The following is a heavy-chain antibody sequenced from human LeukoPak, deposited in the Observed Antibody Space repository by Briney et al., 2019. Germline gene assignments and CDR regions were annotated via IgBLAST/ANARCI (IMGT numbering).Heavy chain of an antibody. CDR1: GGSISSSNW. D-gene: IGHD6-13*01. V-gene: IGHV4-4*02. J-gene: IGHJ6*03. CDR2: IYHSGST. Sequence: PSGTLSLTCAVSGGSISSSNWWSWVRQPPGKGLEWIGEIYHSGSTNYNPSLKSRVTISVDKSKNQFSLKLSSVTAADTAVYYCARDLSSSSGYYYMDVWGKGTTVTVSS. CDR3: ARDLSSSSGYYYMDV.